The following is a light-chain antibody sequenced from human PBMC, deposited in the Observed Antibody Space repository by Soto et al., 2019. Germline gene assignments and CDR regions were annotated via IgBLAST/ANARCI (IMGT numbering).Light chain of an antibody. CDR1: QSISSW. Sequence: DIQVTQSPSTLSASVGDRVSSTCRASQSISSWLAWYQQKPGKAPKALIYKASSLESGVPSRFSGSESGTEFTLTISSLQPDDFATYYCQQYNTFPWTFGQGTEVEVK. V-gene: IGKV1-5*03. CDR3: QQYNTFPWT. CDR2: KAS. J-gene: IGKJ1*01.